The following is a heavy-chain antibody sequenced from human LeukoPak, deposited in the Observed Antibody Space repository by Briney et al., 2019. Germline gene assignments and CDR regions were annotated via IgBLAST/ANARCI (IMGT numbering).Heavy chain of an antibody. CDR2: INHSGST. Sequence: SETLSPASAVYGGSLGGLYLGWVRQPPGKGLEWIGEINHSGSTNYNPSLKSRVTISVDTSKNSFSLKLSSVTAPDTAVYYCARDPGGGRWLQLPPNFPEGSWYCALWGSGNLDTVSS. D-gene: IGHD5-24*01. CDR3: ARDPGGGRWLQLPPNFPEGSWYCAL. V-gene: IGHV4-34*01. CDR1: GGSLGGLY. J-gene: IGHJ2*01.